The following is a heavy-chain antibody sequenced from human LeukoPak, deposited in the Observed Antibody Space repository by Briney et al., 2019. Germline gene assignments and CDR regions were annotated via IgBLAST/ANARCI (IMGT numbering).Heavy chain of an antibody. J-gene: IGHJ3*02. CDR1: GFTFDDYG. V-gene: IGHV3-20*04. D-gene: IGHD5-12*01. CDR2: INWNGGST. Sequence: PGGSLRLSCAASGFTFDDYGMSWVRQVPGKGLEWVSGINWNGGSTGNADSVKGRFTISRDNAKNSLYLQMNSLRAEDTAVYYCARGGYCYDDAAFDIWGQGTMVTVSS. CDR3: ARGGYCYDDAAFDI.